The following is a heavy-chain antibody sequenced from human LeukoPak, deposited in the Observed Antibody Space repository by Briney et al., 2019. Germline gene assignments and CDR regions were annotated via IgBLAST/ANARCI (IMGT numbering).Heavy chain of an antibody. CDR3: ASSSGYTSFDY. Sequence: PSETLSLTCTVSGGSISSSSYYWGWIRQPPGKGQVWIGSIYYSGSTYYNPSLKSRVTISVDTSKNQFSLKLSSVTAADTAVYYCASSSGYTSFDYWGQGTLVTVSS. CDR1: GGSISSSSYY. D-gene: IGHD3-22*01. V-gene: IGHV4-39*01. J-gene: IGHJ4*02. CDR2: IYYSGST.